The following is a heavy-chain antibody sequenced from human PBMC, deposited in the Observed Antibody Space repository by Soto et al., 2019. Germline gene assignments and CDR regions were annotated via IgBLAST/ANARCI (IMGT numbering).Heavy chain of an antibody. CDR1: GASMSSYY. CDR3: ARGGGIYCSSTSCYGSYYFDY. CDR2: IYYTGST. V-gene: IGHV4-59*01. D-gene: IGHD2-2*01. J-gene: IGHJ4*02. Sequence: SETLSLTCTVSGASMSSYYWSWIRQPPGKGLEWIGYIYYTGSTNYNPSLKSRVTISVDTSKNQFSLKLSSVTAADTAVYYCARGGGIYCSSTSCYGSYYFDYWGQGTLVTVSS.